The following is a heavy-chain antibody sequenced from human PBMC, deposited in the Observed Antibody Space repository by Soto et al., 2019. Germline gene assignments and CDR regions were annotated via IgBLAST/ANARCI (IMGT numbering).Heavy chain of an antibody. CDR2: ISGSGCST. D-gene: IGHD4-17*01. V-gene: IGHV3-23*01. CDR3: AKFGDYLGYYYYYYMDV. CDR1: GFTFSSYA. Sequence: GGSLRLSCAASGFTFSSYAMSWVRQAPGKGLEWVSAISGSGCSTYYADSVKGRFTISRDNSKNTLYLQMNSLRAEDTDVYYCAKFGDYLGYYYYYYMDVWGKGTTVTVSS. J-gene: IGHJ6*03.